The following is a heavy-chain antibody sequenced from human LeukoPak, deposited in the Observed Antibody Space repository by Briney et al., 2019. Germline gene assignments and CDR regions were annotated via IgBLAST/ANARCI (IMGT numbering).Heavy chain of an antibody. CDR3: ARLSSGDAPY. J-gene: IGHJ4*02. D-gene: IGHD6-19*01. V-gene: IGHV1-2*06. CDR1: GYTFTGYY. Sequence: ASVNVSRKASGYTFTGYYIHWVRQVPARGREWMRRINPNSGGTNLAQKFQGKVTMTRDTAINTAYMELSRLRSDDTAVYYCARLSSGDAPYWGQGTLVTVSS. CDR2: INPNSGGT.